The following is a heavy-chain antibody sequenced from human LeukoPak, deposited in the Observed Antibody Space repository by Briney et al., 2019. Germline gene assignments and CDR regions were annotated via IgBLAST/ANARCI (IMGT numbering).Heavy chain of an antibody. Sequence: AXXKVSCKASGYTFTGYYIHWVRQAPGQGLEWMGRINPNSVATNYAQKFQGRVTMTRDTSISTAYMELSRLTSDDTAVYYCARDKGHAFDIWGQGTMVTVSS. J-gene: IGHJ3*02. CDR3: ARDKGHAFDI. CDR1: GYTFTGYY. V-gene: IGHV1-2*06. CDR2: INPNSVAT.